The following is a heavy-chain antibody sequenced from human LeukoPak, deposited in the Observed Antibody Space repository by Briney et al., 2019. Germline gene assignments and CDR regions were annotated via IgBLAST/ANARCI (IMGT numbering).Heavy chain of an antibody. CDR2: ISSSSSFT. J-gene: IGHJ4*02. D-gene: IGHD3-22*01. V-gene: IGHV3-21*01. CDR3: ARDDGSGYYFDY. Sequence: GGSLRLSCAASGFTFITSSMNCVLQTPGKGLEWVSSISSSSSFTYYADSLKGRFTISRDNAKNSLYLQMDSLRAEDTAVYYCARDDGSGYYFDYWGQGTLVTVSS. CDR1: GFTFITSS.